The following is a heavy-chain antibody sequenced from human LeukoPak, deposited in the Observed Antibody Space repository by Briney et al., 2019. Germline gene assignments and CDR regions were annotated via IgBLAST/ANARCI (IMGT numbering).Heavy chain of an antibody. CDR1: GFTFSSYS. Sequence: GGSLRLSCAASGFTFSSYSMNWVRQAPGKGLEWVSSISSSSSYIYYADSVKGRFTISRDSAKNSLYLQMNSLRAEDTAVYYCARDKSLGFDYWGQGTLVTVSS. V-gene: IGHV3-21*01. CDR2: ISSSSSYI. CDR3: ARDKSLGFDY. J-gene: IGHJ4*02. D-gene: IGHD1-26*01.